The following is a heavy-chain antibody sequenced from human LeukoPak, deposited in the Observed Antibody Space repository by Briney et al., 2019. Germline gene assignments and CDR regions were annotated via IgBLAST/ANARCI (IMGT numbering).Heavy chain of an antibody. D-gene: IGHD3-10*01. J-gene: IGHJ3*02. V-gene: IGHV4-59*08. Sequence: SETLSLICTVSGGSISSYYWTWIRQPPGKGLEWIGYIYYTGSTNYNPSLQSRVTMSVDSSKNQFSVSLISVTAADTAVYYCARQAPLGSGTYGAFDIWGQGTVVTVSS. CDR3: ARQAPLGSGTYGAFDI. CDR2: IYYTGST. CDR1: GGSISSYY.